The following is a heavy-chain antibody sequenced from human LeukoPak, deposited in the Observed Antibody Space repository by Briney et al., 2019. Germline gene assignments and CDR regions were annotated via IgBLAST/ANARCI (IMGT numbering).Heavy chain of an antibody. V-gene: IGHV3-23*01. D-gene: IGHD3-10*02. CDR3: AKHQCSWSYDGFDY. J-gene: IGHJ4*02. CDR2: ISGGGGST. CDR1: GFTFSSYA. Sequence: PGGSLRLSCAASGFTFSSYAMTWVRQAPGKGLEWVSAISGGGGSTYYADSVKGRFTISRDICKNSLYLQMLSLRAEDTAVYYCAKHQCSWSYDGFDYWGQGTLVTVSS.